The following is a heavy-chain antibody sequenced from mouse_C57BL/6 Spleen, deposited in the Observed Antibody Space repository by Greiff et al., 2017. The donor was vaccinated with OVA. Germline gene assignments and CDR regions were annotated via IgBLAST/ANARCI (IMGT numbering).Heavy chain of an antibody. CDR2: IDPSDSYT. CDR1: GYTFTSYC. Sequence: QVQLQQSGAELVMPGASVKLSCKASGYTFTSYCMHWVKQRPGQGLEWIGEIDPSDSYTNYNQKFKDKSTFTVDKSSSTAYMQLSSLTSEDSASYYCAMEGDGDPAWFAYWGQGTPVTVSA. D-gene: IGHD2-13*01. V-gene: IGHV1-69*01. CDR3: AMEGDGDPAWFAY. J-gene: IGHJ3*01.